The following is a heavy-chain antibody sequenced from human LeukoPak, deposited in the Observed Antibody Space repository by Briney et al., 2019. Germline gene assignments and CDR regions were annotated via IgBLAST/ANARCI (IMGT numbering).Heavy chain of an antibody. Sequence: ASVKVSCKASGYTFTGYYMHWVRQAPGQELEWMGWINPNSGGTNYAQKFQGRVTMTRDTSISTAYMELSRLRSDDTAVYYCARAIWRSSSWYAFWNWGQGTLVTVSS. D-gene: IGHD6-13*01. CDR3: ARAIWRSSSWYAFWN. CDR1: GYTFTGYY. V-gene: IGHV1-2*02. CDR2: INPNSGGT. J-gene: IGHJ4*02.